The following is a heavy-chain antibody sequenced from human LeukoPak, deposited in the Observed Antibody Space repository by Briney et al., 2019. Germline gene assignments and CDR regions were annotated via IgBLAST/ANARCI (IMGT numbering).Heavy chain of an antibody. V-gene: IGHV3-53*01. CDR2: IYSGGST. CDR1: GFTVSSNY. J-gene: IGHJ4*02. D-gene: IGHD3-16*01. Sequence: PGGSLRLSCAVSGFTVSSNYMNWVRQAPGKGLEWVSVIYSGGSTYYADSVKGRLTISRDNYKNTLYFQMNNLRAGDKAGYYCVRGGGDYWGQGALVTVSS. CDR3: VRGGGDY.